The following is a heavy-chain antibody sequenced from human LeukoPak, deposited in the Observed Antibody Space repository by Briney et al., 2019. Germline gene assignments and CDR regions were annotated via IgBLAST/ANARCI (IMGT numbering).Heavy chain of an antibody. Sequence: PGGSLRLSCAASGFTFSSYWMSWVRQAPGKGLQWVANIKQDGSEKYYVDSVKGRFTISRDNAKNSLSLQMNSLRAEDTAVYYCARYSISWHAYDIWGQGTMATVSA. V-gene: IGHV3-7*05. CDR1: GFTFSSYW. D-gene: IGHD6-13*01. CDR2: IKQDGSEK. J-gene: IGHJ3*02. CDR3: ARYSISWHAYDI.